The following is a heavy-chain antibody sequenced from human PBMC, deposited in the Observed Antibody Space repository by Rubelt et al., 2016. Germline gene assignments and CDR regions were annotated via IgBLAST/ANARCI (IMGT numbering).Heavy chain of an antibody. CDR3: ARGAAIEMATTASYYYGMDV. Sequence: QEWGAGLLKPSETLSLTCAVYGGSFSGYYWSWIRQPPGKGLEWMGEINHSGSTNYNPSLKSRVTISVDTAKNQFPLKLSSVTAADTAVYYCARGAAIEMATTASYYYGMDVWGQGTTVTVSS. V-gene: IGHV4-34*01. J-gene: IGHJ6*02. CDR2: INHSGST. D-gene: IGHD5-24*01. CDR1: GGSFSGYY.